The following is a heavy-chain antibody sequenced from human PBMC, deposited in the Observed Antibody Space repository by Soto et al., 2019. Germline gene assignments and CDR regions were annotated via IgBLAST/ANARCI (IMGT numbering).Heavy chain of an antibody. V-gene: IGHV1-69*01. Sequence: QVQLVQSGAEVKKPGSSVKVSCKASGGIFSTYAISWLRQAPGQGLEWMGGIIPIFGTPNYAQRFQGRVTITADESTSTDYMEQSRLTSEDTAVYYCARDRDDYGSGNYYNRIGFWGQGTLVTVSS. D-gene: IGHD3-10*01. CDR1: GGIFSTYA. CDR3: ARDRDDYGSGNYYNRIGF. CDR2: IIPIFGTP. J-gene: IGHJ4*02.